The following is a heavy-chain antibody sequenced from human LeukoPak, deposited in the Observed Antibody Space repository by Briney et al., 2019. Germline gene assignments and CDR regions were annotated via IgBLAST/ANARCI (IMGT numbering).Heavy chain of an antibody. V-gene: IGHV3-23*01. CDR2: ISGGDYT. Sequence: GGSLRLSCVASGFTFSDYGRIWVRQAPGKGLEWVAGISGGDYTEHADSVKCRFTISRDNSKNTLYLQMNTLRVEDTALYYCAKSRNFYYYFMEVSGRGTKVTISS. CDR1: GFTFSDYG. J-gene: IGHJ6*03. CDR3: AKSRNFYYYFMEV.